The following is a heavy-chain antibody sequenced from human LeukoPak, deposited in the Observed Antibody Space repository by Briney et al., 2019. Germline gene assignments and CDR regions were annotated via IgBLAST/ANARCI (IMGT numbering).Heavy chain of an antibody. CDR2: LYSRDAT. V-gene: IGHV3-53*01. CDR3: ATYDSSAGGFHY. J-gene: IGHJ4*02. Sequence: GGSLRLSCAASGFTVSSNYMNWVRQPPGKGLEWVSTLYSRDATFYAGSVKGRFTISRDDSKNTLYLQMNSLRAEDTAVYYCATYDSSAGGFHYWGQGTLVTVSS. D-gene: IGHD3-22*01. CDR1: GFTVSSNY.